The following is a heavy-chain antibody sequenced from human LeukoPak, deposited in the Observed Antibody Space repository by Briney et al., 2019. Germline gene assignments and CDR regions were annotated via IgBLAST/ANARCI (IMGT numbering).Heavy chain of an antibody. CDR2: INQDESQQ. D-gene: IGHD6-13*01. CDR3: SNGIYSPSY. Sequence: TGGSLRLSCTTSGFTFTPYWMAWIRQSPGKGLEWVTNINQDESQQYYLESVEGRFTVSRDNARNSVYLHMNNLRVEDTAVYYCSNGIYSPSYWGRGTLVTVSS. CDR1: GFTFTPYW. V-gene: IGHV3-7*01. J-gene: IGHJ4*02.